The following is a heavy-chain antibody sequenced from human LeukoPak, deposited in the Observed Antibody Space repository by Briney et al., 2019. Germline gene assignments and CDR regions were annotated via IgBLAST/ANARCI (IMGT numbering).Heavy chain of an antibody. CDR1: GGSISSYY. CDR3: ARARSGYFDY. V-gene: IGHV4-59*12. Sequence: SETLSLTCTVSGGSISSYYWSWIRQPPGKGLEWIGYIYYSGSTKYNPSLKSRVTMSVDTSKNQFSLKLSSVTAADTAVYYCARARSGYFDYWGQGTLVTVSS. D-gene: IGHD2-15*01. J-gene: IGHJ4*02. CDR2: IYYSGST.